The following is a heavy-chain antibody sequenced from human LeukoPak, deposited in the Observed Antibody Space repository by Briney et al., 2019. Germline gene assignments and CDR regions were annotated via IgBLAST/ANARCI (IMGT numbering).Heavy chain of an antibody. CDR3: ARDRPFGGVLDFDY. J-gene: IGHJ4*02. D-gene: IGHD3-16*01. V-gene: IGHV3-21*01. Sequence: PGGSLRLSCAASRITFSRYSMNWVRQAPGKGLEWVSSISSGSSYIYYADSVKGRFTISRDNSKNTLYLQMNSLRAEDTAVYYCARDRPFGGVLDFDYWGQGTLVTVSS. CDR2: ISSGSSYI. CDR1: RITFSRYS.